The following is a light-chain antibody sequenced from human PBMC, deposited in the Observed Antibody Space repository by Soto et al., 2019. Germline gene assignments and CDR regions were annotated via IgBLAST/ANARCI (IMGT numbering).Light chain of an antibody. CDR2: GVS. CDR1: QSVGGD. Sequence: EVVMTQSPATLSLSPGERATLSCRASQSVGGDLDWYQQKPGQAPRLLIYGVSTRAPGIPVRFSGSGSATEFTLTISSLQSEDFAVYYCQQYNNWPLAFGGGTKVEI. V-gene: IGKV3-15*01. J-gene: IGKJ4*01. CDR3: QQYNNWPLA.